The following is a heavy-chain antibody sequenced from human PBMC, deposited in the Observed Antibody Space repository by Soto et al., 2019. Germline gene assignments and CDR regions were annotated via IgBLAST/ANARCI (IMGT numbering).Heavy chain of an antibody. V-gene: IGHV4-59*08. J-gene: IGHJ6*02. D-gene: IGHD4-17*01. CDR2: IYYSGST. Sequence: PSETLSLTCTVSGGSISSYYWSWIRQPPGKGLEWIGYIYYSGSTNYNPSLKSRVTISVDTSKNQFSLKLSSVTAADTAVYYCARLDYGGYRPYYYYGMDVWGQGTTVTVSS. CDR3: ARLDYGGYRPYYYYGMDV. CDR1: GGSISSYY.